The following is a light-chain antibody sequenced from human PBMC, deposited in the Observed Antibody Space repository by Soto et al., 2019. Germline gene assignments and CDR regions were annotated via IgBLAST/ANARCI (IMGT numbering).Light chain of an antibody. J-gene: IGKJ5*01. CDR2: AAS. CDR3: QQSYDIPT. Sequence: DIQMTQSPSTLSASVGDRVTITFRASQSISSYLNWYQQKPGKAPKLLIYAASSLQSGVPSRFSGSGSGTDFTLTISSLQPEDFATYYCQQSYDIPTFGQGTRLEIK. CDR1: QSISSY. V-gene: IGKV1-39*01.